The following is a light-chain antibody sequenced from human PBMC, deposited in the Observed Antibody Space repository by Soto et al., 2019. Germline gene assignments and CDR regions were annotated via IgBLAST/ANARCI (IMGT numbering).Light chain of an antibody. CDR2: GVS. CDR3: QQNDNSWT. CDR1: QSVPSNF. V-gene: IGKV3-20*01. Sequence: EIVLTQSPGTLSLSPGERATLSCRASQSVPSNFLAWYQQKPGQAPILLIYGVSRRATGIPHRLSGSGSGTDFTLTISRLEPEDFAEYYGQQNDNSWTFSQGTKVEIK. J-gene: IGKJ1*01.